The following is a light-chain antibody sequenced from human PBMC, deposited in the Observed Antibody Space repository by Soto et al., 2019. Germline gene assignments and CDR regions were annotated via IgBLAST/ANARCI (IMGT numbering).Light chain of an antibody. CDR3: QQYNNCPPYT. V-gene: IGKV3-15*01. CDR1: QSVSSN. Sequence: EIVMTQSPATLSVSPGERATLSCRASQSVSSNFASYQQKPGQAPSLLIYGASTRATGIPARFSGSGSGTEFSLTISRLQSEDFAVYYCQQYNNCPPYTFGQGTKLEIK. CDR2: GAS. J-gene: IGKJ2*01.